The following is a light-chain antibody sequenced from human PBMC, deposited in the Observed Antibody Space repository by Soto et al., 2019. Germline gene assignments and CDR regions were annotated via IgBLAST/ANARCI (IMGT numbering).Light chain of an antibody. CDR2: DAS. CDR3: QQYGSSPRT. CDR1: QGLSSSQ. V-gene: IGKV3-20*01. Sequence: EIVLTQSPGTLSLSPGEIATLSCRASQGLSSSQLAWYQQKPGQAPRLLIHDASSRATGISDRFTGSGSGTDFTLTITTLEPEDFAVYYCQQYGSSPRTFGLGTKVDIK. J-gene: IGKJ1*01.